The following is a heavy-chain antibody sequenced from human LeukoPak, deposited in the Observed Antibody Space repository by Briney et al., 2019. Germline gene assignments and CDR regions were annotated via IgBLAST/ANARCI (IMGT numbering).Heavy chain of an antibody. CDR2: INAGNGNT. J-gene: IGHJ4*02. Sequence: GASVKVSCKASGYTFTSYAMHWVRQAPGQRLEWMGWINAGNGNTKYSQKFQDRVTITRDTSASTAYMELSSLRSEDTAVYYCARALGWYGGVVVVPAAIVGGPFDYWGQGTLVTVSS. V-gene: IGHV1-3*01. D-gene: IGHD2-2*01. CDR1: GYTFTSYA. CDR3: ARALGWYGGVVVVPAAIVGGPFDY.